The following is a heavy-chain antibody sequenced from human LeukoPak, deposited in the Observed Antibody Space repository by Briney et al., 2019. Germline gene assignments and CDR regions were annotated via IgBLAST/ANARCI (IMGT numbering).Heavy chain of an antibody. V-gene: IGHV3-64*04. CDR3: AKMYSNSWYYFDY. Sequence: PGGSLRLSCSASGFTFSSYAMHWVRQAPGKGLEYVSAISSSGGNTYYADSVKGRFTISRDNSKNTLYLQMNSLRAEDTAVYYCAKMYSNSWYYFDYWGQGTLVTVSS. D-gene: IGHD6-13*01. CDR1: GFTFSSYA. CDR2: ISSSGGNT. J-gene: IGHJ4*02.